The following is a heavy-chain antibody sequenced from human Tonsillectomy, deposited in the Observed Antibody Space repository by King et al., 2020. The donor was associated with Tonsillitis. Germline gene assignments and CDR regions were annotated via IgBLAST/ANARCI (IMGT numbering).Heavy chain of an antibody. CDR1: GGSISSGGYY. CDR3: ARDHRPDAFDI. Sequence: QLQESGPGLVKPSQTLSLTCTVSGGSISSGGYYWSWIRQHPGKGLEWIGYIYYSGSTYYNPSLKRRVTKSVDTSKNQFSLKLSSVTAADTAVYYCARDHRPDAFDIWGQGTMVTVSS. CDR2: IYYSGST. V-gene: IGHV4-31*03. J-gene: IGHJ3*02.